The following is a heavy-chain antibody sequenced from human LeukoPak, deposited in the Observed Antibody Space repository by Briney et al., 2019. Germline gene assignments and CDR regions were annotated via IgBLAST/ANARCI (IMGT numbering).Heavy chain of an antibody. CDR2: INPNSGGT. J-gene: IGHJ4*02. V-gene: IGHV1-2*02. CDR1: GGTFSSYA. Sequence: GSSVKVSCKASGGTFSSYAISWVRQAPGQGLEWMGWINPNSGGTNYAQKFQGRVTMTRDTSISTAYMELSRLRSDDTAVYYCWVAGPGRVTVNFDYWGQGTLVTVSS. CDR3: WVAGPGRVTVNFDY. D-gene: IGHD6-19*01.